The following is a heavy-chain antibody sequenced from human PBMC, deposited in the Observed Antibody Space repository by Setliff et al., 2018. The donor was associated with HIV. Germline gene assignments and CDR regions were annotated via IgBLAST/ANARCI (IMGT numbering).Heavy chain of an antibody. CDR1: GDSISSGFYY. D-gene: IGHD4-17*01. Sequence: SETLSLTCTVSGDSISSGFYYWSWIRQPAGKGLEWIGRISTSGSTNYNPSLKSRVTISVDTSKNQFSLKVRSVTAADTAVYYCARLGMTTVGIGDVLDIWGQGTMVTVSS. CDR3: ARLGMTTVGIGDVLDI. J-gene: IGHJ3*02. V-gene: IGHV4-61*02. CDR2: ISTSGST.